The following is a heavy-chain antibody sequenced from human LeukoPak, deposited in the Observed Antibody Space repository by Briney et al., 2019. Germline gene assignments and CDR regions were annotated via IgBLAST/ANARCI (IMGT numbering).Heavy chain of an antibody. J-gene: IGHJ4*02. CDR2: IYYSGST. V-gene: IGHV4-59*01. D-gene: IGHD1-26*01. Sequence: PETLSLTCTVSGGSISSYYWSWIRQPPGKGLEWIGYIYYSGSTNYNPSLKSRVTISVDTSKNQFSLKLSSVTAADTAVYYCARVYSGSYEDDYWGQGTLVTVSS. CDR1: GGSISSYY. CDR3: ARVYSGSYEDDY.